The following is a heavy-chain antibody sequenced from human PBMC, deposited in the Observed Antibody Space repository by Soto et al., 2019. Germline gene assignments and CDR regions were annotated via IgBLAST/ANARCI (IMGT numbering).Heavy chain of an antibody. V-gene: IGHV6-1*01. CDR1: GCSVSSNSAA. CDR3: ASGLLAVAAPRGYYYYGMDV. Sequence: QTLSLTCAICGCSVSSNSAAWNLIRQSPSRGLEWLGRTYYRSKWYNDYAVSVKSRITINPDTSKNQFSLQLNSVTPEDTAVYYCASGLLAVAAPRGYYYYGMDVWGQGTTVTVSS. D-gene: IGHD6-19*01. J-gene: IGHJ6*02. CDR2: TYYRSKWYN.